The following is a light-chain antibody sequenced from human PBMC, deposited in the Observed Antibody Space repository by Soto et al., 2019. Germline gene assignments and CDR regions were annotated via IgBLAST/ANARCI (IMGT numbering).Light chain of an antibody. CDR2: AAS. CDR3: QQSYSTPPT. CDR1: QSISSY. V-gene: IGKV1-39*01. J-gene: IGKJ5*01. Sequence: DIQMTQSPSSLSASVGDRVTITCRASQSISSYLNWYQQKPGKAPKLLIYAASSLQSGVPSRFSGSGSGTDFTLTISSLQPEDCATYSCQQSYSTPPTFGQGTRLEIK.